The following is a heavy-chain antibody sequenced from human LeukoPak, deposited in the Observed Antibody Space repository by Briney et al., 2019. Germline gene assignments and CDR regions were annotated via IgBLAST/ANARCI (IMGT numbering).Heavy chain of an antibody. Sequence: SVTVSCKASGYTFTSYGISWVRQAPGQGLERMGGIIPIFGTANYAQKFQGRVTITADESTSTAYMELSSLRSEDTAVYYCARVPLPYYYDSSGYAGPIDYWGQGTLVTVSS. D-gene: IGHD3-22*01. CDR2: IIPIFGTA. J-gene: IGHJ4*02. CDR3: ARVPLPYYYDSSGYAGPIDY. V-gene: IGHV1-69*13. CDR1: GYTFTSYG.